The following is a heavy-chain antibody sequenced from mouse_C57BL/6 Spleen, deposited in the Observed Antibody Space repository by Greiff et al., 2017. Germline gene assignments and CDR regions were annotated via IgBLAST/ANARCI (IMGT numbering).Heavy chain of an antibody. V-gene: IGHV1-64*01. CDR3: ARKGRWFAN. Sequence: QVQLQQPGAELVKPGASVKLSCKASGYTFTSYWMHWVKQRPGQGLEWIGMIHPNSGSTNYNEKFKSKAKLTVDKSSSTAYKQRSSLTSGDYAVYYCARKGRWFANWGQGTLVTVSA. CDR2: IHPNSGST. CDR1: GYTFTSYW. J-gene: IGHJ3*01.